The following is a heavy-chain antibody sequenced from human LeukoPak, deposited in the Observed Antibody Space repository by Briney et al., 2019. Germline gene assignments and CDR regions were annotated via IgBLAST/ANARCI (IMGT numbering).Heavy chain of an antibody. CDR3: AREISSGWSPYFDY. CDR1: GFTVSSNY. J-gene: IGHJ4*02. CDR2: IYSGGST. D-gene: IGHD6-19*01. Sequence: PGGSLRLSCAASGFTVSSNYMSWVRQAPGKGLEWVSVIYSGGSTYYADSVKGRFTISRDNSKYTLYLQMNSLRAEDTAVYYCAREISSGWSPYFDYWGQGTLVTVSS. V-gene: IGHV3-53*01.